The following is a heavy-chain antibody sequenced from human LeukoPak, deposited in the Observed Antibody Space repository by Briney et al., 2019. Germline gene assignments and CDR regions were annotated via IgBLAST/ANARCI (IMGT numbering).Heavy chain of an antibody. D-gene: IGHD3-22*01. J-gene: IGHJ4*02. CDR3: ARARTSGYLDYFDY. CDR2: IKQDGSEK. Sequence: PGGSLRLSCAAPGFTFSSYWMSWVRQAPGKGLEWVANIKQDGSEKYYVDSVKGRFTTSRDNAKNSLYLQMNSLRAEDTAVYYCARARTSGYLDYFDYWGQGTLVTVSS. CDR1: GFTFSSYW. V-gene: IGHV3-7*01.